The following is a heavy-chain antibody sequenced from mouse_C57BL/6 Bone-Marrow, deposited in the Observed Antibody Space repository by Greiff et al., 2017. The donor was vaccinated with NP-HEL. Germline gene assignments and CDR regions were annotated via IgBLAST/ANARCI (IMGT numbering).Heavy chain of an antibody. CDR2: IYPGDGDT. CDR3: ARSPSYYYGTLFDY. Sequence: QVQLKESGAELVKPGASVKISCKASGYAFSSYWMNWVKQRPGKGLEWIGQIYPGDGDTNYNGKFKGKATLTADKSSSTAYMQLSSLTSEDSAVYFCARSPSYYYGTLFDYWGQGTTLTVSS. V-gene: IGHV1-80*01. J-gene: IGHJ2*01. D-gene: IGHD1-1*01. CDR1: GYAFSSYW.